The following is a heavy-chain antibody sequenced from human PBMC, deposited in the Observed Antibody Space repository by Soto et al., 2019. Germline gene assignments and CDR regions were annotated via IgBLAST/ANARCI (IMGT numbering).Heavy chain of an antibody. J-gene: IGHJ6*02. D-gene: IGHD3-10*01. V-gene: IGHV3-30*18. CDR2: ISYDGSNK. Sequence: GGSLRLSCAASGFILSRYGMHWVRQAPGKGLEWVAVISYDGSNKHYAESVKGRFIISRDKSENTLYLQMNSLRAEDTAVYYCAKDLGSGKPYYYYAMDVWGQGTTVTVSS. CDR1: GFILSRYG. CDR3: AKDLGSGKPYYYYAMDV.